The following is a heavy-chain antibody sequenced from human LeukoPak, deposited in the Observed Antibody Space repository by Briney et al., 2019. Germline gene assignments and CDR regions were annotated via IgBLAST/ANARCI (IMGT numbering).Heavy chain of an antibody. Sequence: GGSLRLSCAASGFTFSSYSMNWVRQAPGKGLEWVSYISSSSSTIYYADSVKGRFTISRDNSKNTLYLQMNSLRAEDTAVYYCAKDLSMVRGVIPRGADAFDIWGQGTMVTVSS. V-gene: IGHV3-48*01. D-gene: IGHD3-10*01. CDR3: AKDLSMVRGVIPRGADAFDI. CDR1: GFTFSSYS. CDR2: ISSSSSTI. J-gene: IGHJ3*02.